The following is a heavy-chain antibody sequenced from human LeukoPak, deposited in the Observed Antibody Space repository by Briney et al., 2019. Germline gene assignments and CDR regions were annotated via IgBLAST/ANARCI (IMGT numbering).Heavy chain of an antibody. CDR1: GYTITGYY. D-gene: IGHD3-22*01. V-gene: IGHV1-2*06. Sequence: ASVKVSCKASGYTITGYYMHWVRQAPGHGLEWMGRINPKTGDTNSALKFQGRITMTRDTSISTVYIELSRLRSDDTAVSYCARDRGYDTVSYFDYWGQGTLVTVSS. CDR3: ARDRGYDTVSYFDY. CDR2: INPKTGDT. J-gene: IGHJ4*02.